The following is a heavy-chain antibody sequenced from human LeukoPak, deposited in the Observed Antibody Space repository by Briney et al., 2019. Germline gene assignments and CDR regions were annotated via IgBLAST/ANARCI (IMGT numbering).Heavy chain of an antibody. CDR2: INPSGGST. J-gene: IGHJ3*02. V-gene: IGHV1-46*01. CDR3: ARSGLERGPYGAFDI. Sequence: ASVKVSCKASGYTFTSYYMHWVRQAPGQGLEWMGIINPSGGSTSYAQKFQGRVTMTRDTSTSTVYMELSSLRSEDTAVYYCARSGLERGPYGAFDIWGQGTMVTVSS. CDR1: GYTFTSYY. D-gene: IGHD2-15*01.